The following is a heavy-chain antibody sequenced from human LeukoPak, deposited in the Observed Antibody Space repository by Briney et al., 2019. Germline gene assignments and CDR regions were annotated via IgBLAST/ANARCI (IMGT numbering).Heavy chain of an antibody. J-gene: IGHJ6*03. CDR1: GFTFSSHG. D-gene: IGHD2-15*01. CDR2: IRYDGSNQ. Sequence: HPGGSLRLSCAASGFTFSSHGMNWVRQAPGKGLEWVAFIRYDGSNQYYVDSVRGRFTISRDNSMNTLYLQMNSLRAEDTAIYYCAKVQCGDNCYEYLYYMDVWGKGTTVTISS. CDR3: AKVQCGDNCYEYLYYMDV. V-gene: IGHV3-30*02.